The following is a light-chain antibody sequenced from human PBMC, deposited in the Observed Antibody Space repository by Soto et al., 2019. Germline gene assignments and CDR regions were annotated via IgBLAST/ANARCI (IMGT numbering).Light chain of an antibody. Sequence: EIVMTQSPATLSVSPGERATLSCRASQSVSSNLAWYQQKPGQAPRLLIYGASTRATGIPARFSGSGSGTEFTLTISSLQSEDFAVYYCQHYHHFRFSSTWTFGQGTRVEIK. CDR2: GAS. V-gene: IGKV3-15*01. CDR1: QSVSSN. J-gene: IGKJ1*01. CDR3: QHYHHFRFSSTWT.